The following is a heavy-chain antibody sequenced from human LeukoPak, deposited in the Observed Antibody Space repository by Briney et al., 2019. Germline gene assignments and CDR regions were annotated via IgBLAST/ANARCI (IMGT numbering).Heavy chain of an antibody. CDR2: ISGSGGST. J-gene: IGHJ4*02. Sequence: PGGSLRLSCAASGFTFSSYAMSWVRQAPGKGLEWVSAISGSGGSTYYADSVKGRFTISRDNSKNTLHLQMNSLRAEDTAVYYCAKDGGGYYENFDYWGQGTLVTVSS. CDR1: GFTFSSYA. D-gene: IGHD3-22*01. CDR3: AKDGGGYYENFDY. V-gene: IGHV3-23*01.